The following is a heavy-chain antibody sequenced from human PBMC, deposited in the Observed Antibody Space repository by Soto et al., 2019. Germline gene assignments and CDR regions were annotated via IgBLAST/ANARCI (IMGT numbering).Heavy chain of an antibody. CDR2: ISDTGGRT. D-gene: IGHD2-15*01. V-gene: IGHV3-23*01. CDR3: AKEGSAVVVVTQVDY. CDR1: GFTFSIYA. J-gene: IGHJ4*02. Sequence: GGSLRLSCAASGFTFSIYAMSWFRQAPGKGLEWVSGISDTGGRTYYADSVKGRLTISRDNSKNTLYLQMNSLTSEDTAIYYCAKEGSAVVVVTQVDYWGQGALVTVSS.